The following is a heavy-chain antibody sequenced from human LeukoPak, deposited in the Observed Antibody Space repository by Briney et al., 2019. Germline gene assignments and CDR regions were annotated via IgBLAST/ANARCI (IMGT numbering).Heavy chain of an antibody. CDR1: GGSFSGYY. Sequence: KTSETLSLACAVYGGSFSGYYRSWIRQPPGKGLEWIGEINHSGSTNYNPSLKSRVTISVDTSKNQLSLQLNSVTPEDTAVYYCARVGYYYYMDVWGKGTTVTVSS. CDR3: ARVGYYYYMDV. J-gene: IGHJ6*03. CDR2: INHSGST. V-gene: IGHV4-34*01.